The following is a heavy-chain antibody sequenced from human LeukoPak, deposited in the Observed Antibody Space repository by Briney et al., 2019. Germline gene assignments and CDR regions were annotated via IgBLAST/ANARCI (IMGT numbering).Heavy chain of an antibody. V-gene: IGHV4-39*07. CDR3: AGSDLTQDYWDY. CDR1: GGSITTSSYY. D-gene: IGHD2-15*01. Sequence: SETLSLTCNVSGGSITTSSYYWGWIRQPPGKGLEWIARIYSSGYTYYNPSFKSRGTISVDTSKNQFSLKLTSVTAADTAVYYCAGSDLTQDYWDYWGQGTLVKVSS. J-gene: IGHJ4*02. CDR2: IYSSGYT.